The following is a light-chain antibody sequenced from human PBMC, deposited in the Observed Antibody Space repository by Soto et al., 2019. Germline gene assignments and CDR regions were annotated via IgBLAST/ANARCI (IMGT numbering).Light chain of an antibody. V-gene: IGKV1-5*03. J-gene: IGKJ1*01. CDR2: RAS. CDR1: QSVDTW. CDR3: QHYNDYSRV. Sequence: DIQMTQSPSTLSASIGDTVTITCRTSQSVDTWLAWYQHKAGKAPKLLIYRASSLATGVPSRFSGSGSGTAFTLTITSPQPDDFATYYCQHYNDYSRVFGQGTQVEIK.